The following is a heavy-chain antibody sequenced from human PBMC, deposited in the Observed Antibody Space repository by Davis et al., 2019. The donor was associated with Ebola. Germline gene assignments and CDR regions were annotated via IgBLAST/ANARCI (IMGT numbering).Heavy chain of an antibody. V-gene: IGHV1-46*01. Sequence: AASVKVSCKASGYTFTSYYMHWVRQAPGQGLEWMGIINPSGGSTSYAQKFQGRVTMTRDTSTSTVYMELSSLRSDDTAVYYCARVSAYYYGSGKCPLFDYWGQGTLVTVSS. D-gene: IGHD3-10*01. J-gene: IGHJ4*02. CDR1: GYTFTSYY. CDR2: INPSGGST. CDR3: ARVSAYYYGSGKCPLFDY.